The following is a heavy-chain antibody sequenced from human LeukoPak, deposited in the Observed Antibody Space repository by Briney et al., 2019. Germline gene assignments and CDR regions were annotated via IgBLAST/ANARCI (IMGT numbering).Heavy chain of an antibody. CDR3: ARDLWELNLLAFDI. J-gene: IGHJ3*02. V-gene: IGHV3-21*01. Sequence: GGSLRLSCAASGFTFSSYSMNWVRQAPGKGLEWVSSISSSSSYIYYADSVKGRFTISRDNAKNSLYLQMNSLRAEDTAVYYCARDLWELNLLAFDIWGQGTMVTVSS. CDR2: ISSSSSYI. CDR1: GFTFSSYS. D-gene: IGHD1-26*01.